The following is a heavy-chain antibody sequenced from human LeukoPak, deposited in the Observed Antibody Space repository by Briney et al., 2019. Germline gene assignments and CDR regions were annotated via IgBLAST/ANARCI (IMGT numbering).Heavy chain of an antibody. D-gene: IGHD3-10*01. CDR3: ARVYYGSGSLHYYYYYMDV. CDR2: IYSGGRT. CDR1: GFTVSSNY. Sequence: GGSLRLSCAASGFTVSSNYMSWVRQAPGQGREWVAVIYSGGRTYYADSVKGRFTISRDNSKNTLYLQMNSLRAEDTAVYYCARVYYGSGSLHYYYYYMDVWGKGTTVTISS. J-gene: IGHJ6*03. V-gene: IGHV3-53*01.